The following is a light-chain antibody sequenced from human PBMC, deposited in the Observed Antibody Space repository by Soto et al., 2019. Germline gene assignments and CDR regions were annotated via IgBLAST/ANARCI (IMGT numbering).Light chain of an antibody. CDR3: QQYNIYPRT. CDR2: KAS. Sequence: DIQVTQSPSTLSASVGDRVTITCRASQTISSWLAWYQQKPGKAPNLLIYKASSLESGVPSRFSGSGSGTEFTLTISSLQPDDFATYYCQQYNIYPRTFGQGTKVDIK. CDR1: QTISSW. V-gene: IGKV1-5*03. J-gene: IGKJ1*01.